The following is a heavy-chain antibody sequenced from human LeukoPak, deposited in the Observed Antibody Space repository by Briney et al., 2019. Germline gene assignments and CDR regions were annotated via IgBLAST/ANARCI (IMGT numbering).Heavy chain of an antibody. CDR3: VRFGPDHDMGL. J-gene: IGHJ6*02. V-gene: IGHV3-7*01. Sequence: GGSLRLSCAAAGFRFSNYWMTWVRQAPEEGLEWLARIKTDGSETYYVDSVKGRFTMSRENAKSSRYLHMNSLTVEDTAVYHCVRFGPDHDMGLWGQGTTVTVS. D-gene: IGHD3-16*01. CDR1: GFRFSNYW. CDR2: IKTDGSET.